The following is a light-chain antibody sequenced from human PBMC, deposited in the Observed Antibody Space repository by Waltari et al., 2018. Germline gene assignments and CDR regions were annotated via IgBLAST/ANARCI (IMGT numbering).Light chain of an antibody. V-gene: IGKV4-1*01. J-gene: IGKJ2*02. CDR1: QSLLYDIDNKDY. CDR2: WAS. Sequence: DIVMTQSPDSLAVSLGERATIHCKSSQSLLYDIDNKDYLPWYQQNPGQPPKLLIHWASTRESGVPDRFSGSGSGTDFTLTISSLQADDVAVYYCQQYLRAPRTFAQGTGLEIK. CDR3: QQYLRAPRT.